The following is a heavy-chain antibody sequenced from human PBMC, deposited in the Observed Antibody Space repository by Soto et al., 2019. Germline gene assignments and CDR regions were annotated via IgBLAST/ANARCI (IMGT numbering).Heavy chain of an antibody. CDR3: ARISCKGGSCYFDFDH. Sequence: ASVKVSCKASGYSFKDHYMHWVRQAPGRGLEWVGIINPSGEHTNYAQQFRGRVAMTRDTSTSTAYMELRSLRSEDTAVYFCARISCKGGSCYFDFDHWGQGTQVTVSS. V-gene: IGHV1-46*02. J-gene: IGHJ4*02. CDR2: INPSGEHT. D-gene: IGHD2-15*01. CDR1: GYSFKDHY.